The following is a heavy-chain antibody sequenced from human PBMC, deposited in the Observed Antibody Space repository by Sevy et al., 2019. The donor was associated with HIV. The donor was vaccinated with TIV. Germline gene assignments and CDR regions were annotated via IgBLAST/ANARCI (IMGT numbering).Heavy chain of an antibody. D-gene: IGHD7-27*01. Sequence: PETLSLTCTVSGDSFSSYFWAWIRQPAGKGLEWIGRINTSGSTNYNPSLKSRVTMSVDTSKSQLSLKVTSLTAADTAIYFCARSNWVTATNGFSKSYYFDYWGQGSLVTVSS. CDR3: ARSNWVTATNGFSKSYYFDY. CDR1: GDSFSSYF. J-gene: IGHJ4*02. CDR2: INTSGST. V-gene: IGHV4-4*07.